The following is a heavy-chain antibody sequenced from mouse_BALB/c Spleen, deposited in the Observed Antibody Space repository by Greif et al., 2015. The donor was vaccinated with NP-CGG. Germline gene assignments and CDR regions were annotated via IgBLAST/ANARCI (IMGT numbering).Heavy chain of an antibody. D-gene: IGHD3-1*01. J-gene: IGHJ4*01. Sequence: VQLQQSGPGLVQPSQSLSITCTVSGFSFTSYGVHWVRQSPGKGLEWLGVIWSGGSTDYNAAFISRLSISKDNSKSQVFFKMNSLQANDTAIYYCARNGLKLGLLYYAMDYWGQGTSVTVSS. CDR1: GFSFTSYG. CDR2: IWSGGST. CDR3: ARNGLKLGLLYYAMDY. V-gene: IGHV2-2*02.